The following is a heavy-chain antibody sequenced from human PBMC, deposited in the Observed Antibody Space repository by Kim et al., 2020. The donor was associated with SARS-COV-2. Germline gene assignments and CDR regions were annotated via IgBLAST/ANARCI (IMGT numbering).Heavy chain of an antibody. CDR1: GFIFSTYG. Sequence: GGSLRLSCAASGFIFSTYGMHWVRQAPGKGLEWVAVISYDGSNKYYGDSVKGRFTISRDNSKNTLSLQMSSLRPEDTAVYYCAKDRGYCSGGSCFYTLYGMDVWGQGTTVTVSS. J-gene: IGHJ6*02. CDR2: ISYDGSNK. CDR3: AKDRGYCSGGSCFYTLYGMDV. V-gene: IGHV3-30*18. D-gene: IGHD2-15*01.